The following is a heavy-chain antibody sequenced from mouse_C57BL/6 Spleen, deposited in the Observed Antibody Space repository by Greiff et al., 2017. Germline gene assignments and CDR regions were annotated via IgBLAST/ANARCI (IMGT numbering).Heavy chain of an antibody. CDR1: GYTFTSYW. CDR2: INPSNGGT. J-gene: IGHJ3*01. CDR3: ARYRYDVGVAY. Sequence: QVQLQQPGTELVKPGASVKLSCKASGYTFTSYWMHWVKQRPGQGLEWIGNINPSNGGTNYNEKFKGKATLTVDNASSTAYRQLSSPTAEDSAVYYCARYRYDVGVAYKGQRTMVTASA. D-gene: IGHD2-12*01. V-gene: IGHV1-53*01.